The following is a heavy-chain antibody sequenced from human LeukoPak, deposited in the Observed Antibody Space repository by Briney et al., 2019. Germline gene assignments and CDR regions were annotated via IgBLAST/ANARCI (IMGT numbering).Heavy chain of an antibody. CDR1: GFTFSSYS. Sequence: GGSLRLSCAASGFTFSSYSMNWVHQAPGKGLEWVSSISSSSSYIYYADSVKGRFTISRDNAKNSLYLQMNSLRAEDTAVYYCARIRFSVSRSHFDIWGQGTMVTVSS. V-gene: IGHV3-21*01. D-gene: IGHD2/OR15-2a*01. J-gene: IGHJ3*02. CDR2: ISSSSSYI. CDR3: ARIRFSVSRSHFDI.